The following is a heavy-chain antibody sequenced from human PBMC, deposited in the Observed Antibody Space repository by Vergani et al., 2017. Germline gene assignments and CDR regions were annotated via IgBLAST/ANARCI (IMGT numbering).Heavy chain of an antibody. D-gene: IGHD2-2*01. J-gene: IGHJ2*01. CDR3: ARGALVVPGHWYFDL. V-gene: IGHV3-53*04. Sequence: VQLVESGGGLVQPGGSLRLSCAASGFTVSSNYMSWVRQAPGKGLEWVSVIYSGGSTYYADSVKGRFTISRHNSKNTLYLQMNSLRAEDTAVYYCARGALVVPGHWYFDLWGRGTLVTVSS. CDR2: IYSGGST. CDR1: GFTVSSNY.